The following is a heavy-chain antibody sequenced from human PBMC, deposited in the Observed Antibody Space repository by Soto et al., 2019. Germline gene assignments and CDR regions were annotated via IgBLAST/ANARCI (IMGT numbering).Heavy chain of an antibody. CDR3: ARALRTAYGMDV. CDR2: IIPIFGTA. J-gene: IGHJ6*02. V-gene: IGHV1-69*13. CDR1: GGTFSSYA. Sequence: SVKVSCKASGGTFSSYAITWVRQAPGQGLEWMGGIIPIFGTANYAQKFQGRVTITADESTSTAYMELSSLRSEDTAVYYCARALRTAYGMDVWGQGTTVTVSS.